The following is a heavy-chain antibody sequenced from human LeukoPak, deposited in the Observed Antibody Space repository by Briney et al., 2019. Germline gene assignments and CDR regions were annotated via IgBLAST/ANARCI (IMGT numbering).Heavy chain of an antibody. CDR2: IDPSDSYT. V-gene: IGHV5-10-1*01. CDR3: ARHEDSGYGPTTGMDV. J-gene: IGHJ6*02. Sequence: GESLKISCKGSGYSFTSYWISWARQMPGKGLEWMGRIDPSDSYTNYSPSFQGHVTISADKSISTAYLQWSSLKASDTAMYYCARHEDSGYGPTTGMDVWGQGTTVTVSS. CDR1: GYSFTSYW. D-gene: IGHD5-12*01.